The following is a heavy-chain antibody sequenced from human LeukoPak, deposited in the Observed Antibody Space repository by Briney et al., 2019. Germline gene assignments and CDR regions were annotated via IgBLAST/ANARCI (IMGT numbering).Heavy chain of an antibody. CDR3: ARSGYSYGLRVDCYYMDV. Sequence: GASVKVSCKASGGTFSSYAISWVRQAPGQGLEWMGGIIPIFGTANYAQKFQGRVTITTDESTSTAYMELSSLRSEDTAVYYCARSGYSYGLRVDCYYMDVWGKGTTVTVSS. CDR1: GGTFSSYA. V-gene: IGHV1-69*05. D-gene: IGHD5-18*01. CDR2: IIPIFGTA. J-gene: IGHJ6*03.